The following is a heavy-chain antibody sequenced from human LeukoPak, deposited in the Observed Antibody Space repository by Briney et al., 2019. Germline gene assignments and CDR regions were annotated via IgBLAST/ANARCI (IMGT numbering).Heavy chain of an antibody. CDR3: AKELAGKITGNP. CDR2: ISGSGDST. Sequence: GGSLRLSCAASGFTFSSYSMNWVRQAPGKGLEWVSAISGSGDSTYYADSVKGRFTISRDNSKNTLYLQMNSLRAEDTAVYYCAKELAGKITGNPLGQGTLVTVSS. V-gene: IGHV3-23*01. D-gene: IGHD1-20*01. J-gene: IGHJ5*02. CDR1: GFTFSSYS.